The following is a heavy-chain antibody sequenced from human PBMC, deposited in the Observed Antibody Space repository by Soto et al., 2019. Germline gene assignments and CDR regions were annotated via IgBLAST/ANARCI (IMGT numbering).Heavy chain of an antibody. CDR3: ARASYYSDSFGYFLDS. Sequence: NLFLTYTVSGGAISPYYRSWIRHTPGKRLEWIASIYYSGSPNYNPSLKSRVTISVDTSKNQCSLKLSSVTAADTAVYYCARASYYSDSFGYFLDSWVQGTPVTVS. V-gene: IGHV4-59*01. J-gene: IGHJ4*02. CDR1: GGAISPYY. D-gene: IGHD3-22*01. CDR2: IYYSGSP.